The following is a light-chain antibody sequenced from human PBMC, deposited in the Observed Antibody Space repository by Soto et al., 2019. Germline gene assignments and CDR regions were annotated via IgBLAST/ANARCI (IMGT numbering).Light chain of an antibody. CDR2: EVS. CDR1: SSDVGAYNY. J-gene: IGLJ1*01. Sequence: QSVLTQPASVSESPGQSITISCTGTSSDVGAYNYVSWYQQHPGRAPKLMIYEVSSRPSGVSNRFSGSKSDNTASLTISGLQAEDEADYYCISYTSRRIYVFGTGTKVTVL. V-gene: IGLV2-14*01. CDR3: ISYTSRRIYV.